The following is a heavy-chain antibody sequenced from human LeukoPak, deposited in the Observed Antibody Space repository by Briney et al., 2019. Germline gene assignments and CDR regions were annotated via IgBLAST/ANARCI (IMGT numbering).Heavy chain of an antibody. Sequence: GGSLRLSCAASGFTFSSFAMSWVRQAPGKGLEWVSSISGSGHNTHYADSVKGRFTISRDNTENTVYLQMYSLRVEDTAVYYCVDPGGSGAQSDLWGRGTLLTVSS. D-gene: IGHD3-10*01. J-gene: IGHJ2*01. CDR3: VDPGGSGAQSDL. V-gene: IGHV3-23*01. CDR1: GFTFSSFA. CDR2: ISGSGHNT.